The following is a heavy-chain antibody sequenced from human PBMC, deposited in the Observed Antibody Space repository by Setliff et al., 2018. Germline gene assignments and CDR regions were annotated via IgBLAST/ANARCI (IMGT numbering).Heavy chain of an antibody. J-gene: IGHJ6*03. CDR3: ARLGTTIPTSGTWTYYYYYYMDV. V-gene: IGHV4-61*05. D-gene: IGHD2-21*01. CDR2: IYTSGST. Sequence: SETLSLTCTVSGGSISSRNYYWGWIRQPPGKGLEWIGYIYTSGSTNYNPSLKSRVTISVDTSKNQFSLKVSSVTAADTAVYYCARLGTTIPTSGTWTYYYYYYMDVWGKGTTVTVSS. CDR1: GGSISSRNYY.